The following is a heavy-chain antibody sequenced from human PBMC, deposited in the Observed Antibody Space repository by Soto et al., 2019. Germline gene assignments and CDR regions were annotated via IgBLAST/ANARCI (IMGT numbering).Heavy chain of an antibody. V-gene: IGHV4-31*03. Sequence: QVQLQESGPGLVKPSQTLSLTCTVSGGSISSGGYYWSWIRQHPGKGLEWIGYIYYSGSTYYNPSLKGRVTISVDTSKNQFSLKLSSVTAADTAVYYCARVRRYNWNSINWFDPWGQGTLVTVSS. CDR1: GGSISSGGYY. CDR2: IYYSGST. J-gene: IGHJ5*02. D-gene: IGHD1-7*01. CDR3: ARVRRYNWNSINWFDP.